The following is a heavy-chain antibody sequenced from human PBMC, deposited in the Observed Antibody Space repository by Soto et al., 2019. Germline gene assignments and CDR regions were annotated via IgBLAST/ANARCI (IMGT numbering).Heavy chain of an antibody. D-gene: IGHD6-19*01. CDR3: ASELNTNGWYDIDY. V-gene: IGHV6-1*01. Sequence: SQTLSLTCFISGDSVSSNLASWSWIRQSPSRGLEWLGRTYYRSKWYNDYAVSVKSRITINSDTSKNQFSLQLNSVTPEDTAVYYCASELNTNGWYDIDYWAQGTLVTVSS. CDR1: GDSVSSNLAS. CDR2: TYYRSKWYN. J-gene: IGHJ4*02.